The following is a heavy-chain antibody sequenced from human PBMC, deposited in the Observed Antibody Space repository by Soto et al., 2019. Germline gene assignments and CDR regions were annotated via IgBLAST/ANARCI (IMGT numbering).Heavy chain of an antibody. J-gene: IGHJ6*02. D-gene: IGHD1-1*01. CDR2: IYYSGST. Sequence: SETLSLTCTVSGGSISSYYWSWIRQPPGKGLEWIGYIYYSGSTNYNPSLKSRVTISVDTSKNQFSLKLSSVTAADTAVYYCARSKGQLDVWGQGTTVTVSS. CDR1: GGSISSYY. V-gene: IGHV4-59*01. CDR3: ARSKGQLDV.